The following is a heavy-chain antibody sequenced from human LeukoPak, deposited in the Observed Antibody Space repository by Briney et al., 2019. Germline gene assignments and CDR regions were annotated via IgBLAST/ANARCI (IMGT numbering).Heavy chain of an antibody. Sequence: PSETLSLTCTVSGGSISSYYWSWIRQPPGKGLEWIGYIYTSGSTNYNPSLKSRVTISVDTSKNQFSLKLSSVTAADTAVYYCARSTIFNSTPIKSYYYYYMDVWGKGTTVTVSS. CDR3: ARSTIFNSTPIKSYYYYYMDV. D-gene: IGHD3-3*01. CDR1: GGSISSYY. CDR2: IYTSGST. V-gene: IGHV4-4*09. J-gene: IGHJ6*03.